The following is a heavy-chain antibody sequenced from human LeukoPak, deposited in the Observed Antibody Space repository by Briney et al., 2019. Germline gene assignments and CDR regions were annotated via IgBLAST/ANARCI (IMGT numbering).Heavy chain of an antibody. D-gene: IGHD2-2*02. CDR2: IYYSGSI. CDR1: GYSISSSSW. V-gene: IGHV4-28*05. Sequence: SDTLSLTCAVSGYSISSSSWWGWIRQSPGKGLEWIGYIYYSGSIYYNPSLKSRVTMSVDTSKNQFSLKLSSVTAVDTAVYYCARTMSSSHTVYGMDVWGQGTTVTVSS. CDR3: ARTMSSSHTVYGMDV. J-gene: IGHJ6*02.